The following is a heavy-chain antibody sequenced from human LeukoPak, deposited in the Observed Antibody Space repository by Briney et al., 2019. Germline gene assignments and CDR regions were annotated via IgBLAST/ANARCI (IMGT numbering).Heavy chain of an antibody. D-gene: IGHD3-16*01. Sequence: GGSLRLSCAASGFTFSSYSMNWVRQAPGKGLEWVSYISSSSSTIYYADSVKGRFTISRDNAKNSLYLQVNSLRAEDTAVYYCARDRSGGYWGQGTLVTVSS. V-gene: IGHV3-48*01. J-gene: IGHJ4*02. CDR3: ARDRSGGY. CDR1: GFTFSSYS. CDR2: ISSSSSTI.